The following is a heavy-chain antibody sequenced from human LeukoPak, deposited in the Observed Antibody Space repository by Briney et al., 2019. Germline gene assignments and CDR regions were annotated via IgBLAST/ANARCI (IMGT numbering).Heavy chain of an antibody. CDR3: AKNRGNYYYFDY. Sequence: GGSLRLSCAASGFTFTDFWMTWVRQAPGKGLEWVSAISGSGDSTYYADSVKGRFTISRDNSKNTLYLQMNSLRAEDTAVYYCAKNRGNYYYFDYWGQGTLLTVSS. D-gene: IGHD4-11*01. J-gene: IGHJ4*02. V-gene: IGHV3-23*01. CDR1: GFTFTDFW. CDR2: ISGSGDST.